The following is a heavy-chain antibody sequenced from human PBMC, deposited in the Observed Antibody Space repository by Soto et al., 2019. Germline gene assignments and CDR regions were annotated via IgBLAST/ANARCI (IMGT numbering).Heavy chain of an antibody. Sequence: GASVKVSCKASGGTFSSYTISWVRQAPGQGLEWMGRIIPILGIANYAQKFQGRVTITADKSTSTAYMELSSLRSEDTAVYYCASEHRGIVVVPAAWGWGQGTLVTVSS. CDR3: ASEHRGIVVVPAAWG. D-gene: IGHD2-2*01. CDR2: IIPILGIA. CDR1: GGTFSSYT. J-gene: IGHJ4*02. V-gene: IGHV1-69*02.